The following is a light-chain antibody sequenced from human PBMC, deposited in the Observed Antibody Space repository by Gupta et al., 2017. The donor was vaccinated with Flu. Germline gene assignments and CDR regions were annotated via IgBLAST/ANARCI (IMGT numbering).Light chain of an antibody. J-gene: IGKJ1*01. CDR3: QQRNYWPGT. V-gene: IGKV3-11*01. CDR1: QGVGSY. Sequence: PATLSWSPGERVALSCRASQGVGSYLAWYQQKPGQAPRLIIYEASNRATGIPARFSGSGSGTDFTLTISSLEPEDFAVYYCQQRNYWPGTFGQGTKVEIK. CDR2: EAS.